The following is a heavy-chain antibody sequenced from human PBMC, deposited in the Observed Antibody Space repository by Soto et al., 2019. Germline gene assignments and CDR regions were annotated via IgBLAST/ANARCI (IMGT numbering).Heavy chain of an antibody. CDR3: ARRYYDSNGHPAAPFDY. J-gene: IGHJ4*02. CDR2: ISAYNGNT. CDR1: VYTFTSYG. Sequence: GASVKVSCTDSVYTFTSYGISWVRQATGQGLEWMGWISAYNGNTNYAQKLQGRVTMTTDTSTSTAYMELNSLRVEDTAVYYCARRYYDSNGHPAAPFDYWGQGTLVTVSS. V-gene: IGHV1-18*01. D-gene: IGHD3-22*01.